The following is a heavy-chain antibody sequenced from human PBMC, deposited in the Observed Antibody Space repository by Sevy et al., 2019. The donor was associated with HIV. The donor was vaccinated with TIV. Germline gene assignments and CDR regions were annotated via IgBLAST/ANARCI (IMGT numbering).Heavy chain of an antibody. V-gene: IGHV3-15*01. CDR1: GFTFSNAW. CDR3: TTDSKKRGLSALLDY. Sequence: GGSLRISCAASGFTFSNAWMSWVRQAPGNRLQWVGRSKSKTEGGTTDYAAPVKGRFTISRDDSKNTLYLQMNSLKTEDTAIYYCTTDSKKRGLSALLDYWGQGTLVTVSS. D-gene: IGHD3-10*01. CDR2: SKSKTEGGTT. J-gene: IGHJ4*02.